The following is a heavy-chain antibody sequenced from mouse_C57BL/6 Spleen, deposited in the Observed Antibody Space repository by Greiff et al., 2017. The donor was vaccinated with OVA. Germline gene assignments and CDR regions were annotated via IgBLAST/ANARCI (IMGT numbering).Heavy chain of an antibody. D-gene: IGHD2-5*01. Sequence: QVQLQQSYAELVKPGASVKIFFKVSCYTFTDHTIHWMKQRPEQGLEWIGYFYPRDGSTKYNEKFKGKATLTADKSSSTAYMQLSSLTSEDSAVYFCARGYNSNPLDYWGQGTTLTVSS. J-gene: IGHJ2*01. CDR1: CYTFTDHT. CDR3: ARGYNSNPLDY. V-gene: IGHV1-78*01. CDR2: FYPRDGST.